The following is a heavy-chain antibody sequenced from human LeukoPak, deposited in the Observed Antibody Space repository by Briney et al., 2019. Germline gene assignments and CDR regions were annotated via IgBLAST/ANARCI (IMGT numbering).Heavy chain of an antibody. CDR1: GFTFEDYG. D-gene: IGHD6-13*01. J-gene: IGHJ6*03. Sequence: PGGSLRLSCAASGFTFEDYGMSWVRQAPGKGLEWVSGINWNGGSTDYADSVKGRFTISRDNAKNSLYLQMSSLRAEDTALYYCARDCCGSSHFYYYYMDVWGKGTTVTVSS. CDR2: INWNGGST. V-gene: IGHV3-20*04. CDR3: ARDCCGSSHFYYYYMDV.